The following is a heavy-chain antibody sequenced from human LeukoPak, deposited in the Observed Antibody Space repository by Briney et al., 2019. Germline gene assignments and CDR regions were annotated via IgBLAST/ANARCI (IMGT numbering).Heavy chain of an antibody. Sequence: GGSLRLSCAASGFTFNTYDMSWVRQAPGKGLEWVSFISHSGIIANYADSVKGRFTISRDNSKNTPYLQMNSLRLEDTAVYYCAKAVPTATHYWGQGTLVTVSS. CDR1: GFTFNTYD. V-gene: IGHV3-23*01. J-gene: IGHJ4*02. D-gene: IGHD2-15*01. CDR2: ISHSGIIA. CDR3: AKAVPTATHY.